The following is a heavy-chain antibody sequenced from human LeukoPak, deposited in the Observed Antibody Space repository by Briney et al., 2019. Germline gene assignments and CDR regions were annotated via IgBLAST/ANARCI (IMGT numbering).Heavy chain of an antibody. D-gene: IGHD1/OR15-1a*01. V-gene: IGHV3-21*01. CDR3: LVTTRSRGFDY. Sequence: NPGGSLRLSCAASGFTFSSYNMNWVRQAPGKGLEWVSSISSYSDYIYYADSVKGRFTISRDNPKNSVYLQMSSLRAEDTAVYYCLVTTRSRGFDYWGQGTLVTVSS. CDR1: GFTFSSYN. CDR2: ISSYSDYI. J-gene: IGHJ4*02.